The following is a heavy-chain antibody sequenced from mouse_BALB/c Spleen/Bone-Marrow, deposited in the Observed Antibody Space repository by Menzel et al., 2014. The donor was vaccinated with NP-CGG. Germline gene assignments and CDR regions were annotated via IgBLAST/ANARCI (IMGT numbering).Heavy chain of an antibody. CDR2: INPSNGRT. CDR1: GYTFTSYW. J-gene: IGHJ2*01. Sequence: QVQLQQSGAELVKPGASVKLSCKASGYTFTSYWMNWVKQRPGQGLDWIGEINPSNGRTNYNEKFRSKATLTVDKSSSTAYMQLSSLTSEDSAVYYCARRYYGSSYLLDYWGQGTTLTVSS. CDR3: ARRYYGSSYLLDY. V-gene: IGHV1S81*02. D-gene: IGHD1-1*01.